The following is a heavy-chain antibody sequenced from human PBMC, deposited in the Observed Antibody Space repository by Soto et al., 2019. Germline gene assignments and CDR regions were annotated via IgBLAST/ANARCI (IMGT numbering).Heavy chain of an antibody. CDR3: VKDITELGGADAFDV. CDR1: GFSISTYA. CDR2: IRRSDGAT. D-gene: IGHD1-20*01. Sequence: EVQLLESGGGLVQPGGSLRLSCAASGFSISTYAMSWVRQAPGKRLEWVSVIRRSDGATNYADSVKGRFTISRDTSKNSLDLQMNSLRAEDTAIYYCVKDITELGGADAFDVWGQGTMVTVSS. V-gene: IGHV3-23*01. J-gene: IGHJ3*01.